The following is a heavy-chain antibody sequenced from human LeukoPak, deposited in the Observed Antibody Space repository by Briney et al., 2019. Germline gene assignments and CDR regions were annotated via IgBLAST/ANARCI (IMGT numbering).Heavy chain of an antibody. CDR1: GFTFSRYA. Sequence: GTSLRLSCAASGFTFSRYAMHWVRQAPGKGLECMAVTSGDGSNKHCADSVKGRFTISRDNSKNTLYLQINILRAEDTAVYYCAREPYYGSGSASYYFDYWGQGTLVTVSS. D-gene: IGHD3-10*01. CDR2: TSGDGSNK. V-gene: IGHV3-30*04. CDR3: AREPYYGSGSASYYFDY. J-gene: IGHJ4*02.